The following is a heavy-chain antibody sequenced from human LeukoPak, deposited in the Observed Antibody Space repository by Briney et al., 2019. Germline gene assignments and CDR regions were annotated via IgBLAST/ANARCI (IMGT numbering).Heavy chain of an antibody. CDR1: GFSLSTSGVG. Sequence: ASGPTLVNPTQTLTLTCTFSGFSLSTSGVGVGWIRQPPGKALEWLAVIYWHDNKYYNPSLNNGVTVTMDTSKNQVVLTLTNMDPVDSATYYCAHRRTASGWSDFFDSWGQGTLVTVSS. CDR3: AHRRTASGWSDFFDS. V-gene: IGHV2-5*01. J-gene: IGHJ5*01. D-gene: IGHD6-19*01. CDR2: IYWHDNK.